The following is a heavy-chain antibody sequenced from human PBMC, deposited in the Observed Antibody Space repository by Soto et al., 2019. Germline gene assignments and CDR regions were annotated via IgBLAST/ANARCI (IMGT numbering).Heavy chain of an antibody. CDR1: VFTFRTNP. CDR3: AKDFQFGGSGTGYFDN. Sequence: EVQLLESGGELVQPGGSLRLSCVASVFTFRTNPMSWVRQAPGKGLEWVSGVSDSGANTYYADSVKGRFSVSRDNSKNTLYLEMKSLRAEDTAVYYCAKDFQFGGSGTGYFDNWGQGTLVTVSS. CDR2: VSDSGANT. V-gene: IGHV3-23*01. J-gene: IGHJ4*02. D-gene: IGHD3-10*01.